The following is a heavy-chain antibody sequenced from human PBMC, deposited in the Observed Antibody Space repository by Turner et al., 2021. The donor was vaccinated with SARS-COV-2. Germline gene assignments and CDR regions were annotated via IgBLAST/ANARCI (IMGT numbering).Heavy chain of an antibody. CDR3: ARVRYDSTGYPFDP. Sequence: QVRLQASGPGLVKPSETLSLTCTVSGDSITGYFWNWIRQPPGKGLEWIGYIYNSGRTNYNPSLKSRVTISVDTSKNQFSLKLSSVSAADTAVYYCARVRYDSTGYPFDPWGQGTLVTVSS. V-gene: IGHV4-59*01. CDR2: IYNSGRT. D-gene: IGHD3-22*01. J-gene: IGHJ5*02. CDR1: GDSITGYF.